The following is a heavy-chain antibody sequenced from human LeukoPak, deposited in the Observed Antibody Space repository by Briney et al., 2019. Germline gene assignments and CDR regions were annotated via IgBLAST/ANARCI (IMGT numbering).Heavy chain of an antibody. CDR3: AKGVTMIVVGKGGTYYFDY. CDR1: GFTFSDYG. J-gene: IGHJ4*02. Sequence: PGRSLRLSCAASGFTFSDYGIHWVRQAPGQGLEWVALIWYDGSKKYYADSVKGRFTISRDNSKNTLYLQMNSLRAEDTAVYYCAKGVTMIVVGKGGTYYFDYWGQGVLVTVSS. V-gene: IGHV3-33*06. D-gene: IGHD3-22*01. CDR2: IWYDGSKK.